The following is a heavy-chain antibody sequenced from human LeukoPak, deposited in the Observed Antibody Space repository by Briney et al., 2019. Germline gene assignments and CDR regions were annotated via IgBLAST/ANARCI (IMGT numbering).Heavy chain of an antibody. CDR2: ISTSGRTA. J-gene: IGHJ4*02. CDR3: AKGTSVVVPAAMFDY. CDR1: GFTLSSYA. Sequence: GGSLRLSCAASGFTLSSYAMSWVRQAPGKGLEWVSAISTSGRTAYYADSVKDRFTISRDNSKNTLYLQMNSLRAEDTAVYYCAKGTSVVVPAAMFDYWGQGTLVTVSS. D-gene: IGHD2-2*01. V-gene: IGHV3-23*01.